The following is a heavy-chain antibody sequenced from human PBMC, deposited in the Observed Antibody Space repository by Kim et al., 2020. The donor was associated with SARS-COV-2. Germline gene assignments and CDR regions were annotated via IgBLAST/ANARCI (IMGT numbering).Heavy chain of an antibody. J-gene: IGHJ6*02. CDR2: INHSGST. CDR1: GGSFSGYY. Sequence: SETLSLTCAVYGGSFSGYYWSWIRQPPGKGLEWIGEINHSGSTNYNPSLKSRVTISVDTSKNQFSLKLSSVTAAHTAVYYCARGGLYYYYGMDVWAKGPR. V-gene: IGHV4-34*01. CDR3: ARGGLYYYYGMDV.